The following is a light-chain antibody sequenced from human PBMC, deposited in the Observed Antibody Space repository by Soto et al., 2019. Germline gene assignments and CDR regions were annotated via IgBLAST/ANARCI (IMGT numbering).Light chain of an antibody. CDR2: EVS. CDR1: TSAY. V-gene: IGLV2-14*01. CDR3: SSYTSSNTLL. J-gene: IGLJ2*01. Sequence: QSALTQPASVSGSPGQSITISCTGTTSAYVSWYQQHPGKAPKLMIYEVSNRPSGVSNRFSGSKSGNTASLTISGLQTEDEADYYCSSYTSSNTLLFGGGTKLTVL.